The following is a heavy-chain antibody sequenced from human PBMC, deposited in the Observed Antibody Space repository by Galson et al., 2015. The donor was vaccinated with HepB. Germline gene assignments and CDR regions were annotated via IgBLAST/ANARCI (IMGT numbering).Heavy chain of an antibody. CDR2: ISGSGGSR. Sequence: SLRLSCAASGFTFSTYGMSWVRQAPGKGLEWVSAISGSGGSRNYADSVKGRFTISRDNSKNTLYLQMNSLRAEDTAVYYCAKEPPVAGAYFDYWGQGTLVTVSS. D-gene: IGHD6-19*01. V-gene: IGHV3-23*01. J-gene: IGHJ4*02. CDR1: GFTFSTYG. CDR3: AKEPPVAGAYFDY.